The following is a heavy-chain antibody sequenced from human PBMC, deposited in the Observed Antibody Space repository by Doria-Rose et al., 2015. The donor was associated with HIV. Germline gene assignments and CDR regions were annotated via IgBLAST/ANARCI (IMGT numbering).Heavy chain of an antibody. CDR1: GYTFTRYA. CDR3: AKDRVRVVQAATTLDS. V-gene: IGHV1-3*05. J-gene: IGHJ4*02. Sequence: QVQLVQSGAEEKKPGASVRVSCKASGYTFTRYAMHRVRHAPGQRPEWMGWINVDNGNTEYSQKFKGRLTITRDTSASTAYMELSSLTSDDAAVYYCAKDRVRVVQAATTLDSWGQGTLVTVSS. CDR2: INVDNGNT. D-gene: IGHD2-2*01.